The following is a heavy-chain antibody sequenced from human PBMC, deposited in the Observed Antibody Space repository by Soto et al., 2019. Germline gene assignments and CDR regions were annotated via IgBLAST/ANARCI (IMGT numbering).Heavy chain of an antibody. D-gene: IGHD3-3*01. CDR3: ARGPLITIFGVVTYRALDY. J-gene: IGHJ4*02. CDR2: IYYSGST. V-gene: IGHV4-30-4*01. Sequence: PSETLSLTCTASGGSISSGYYYWSWIRQPPGKGLEWIGYIYYSGSTYYNPSLKSRVTISVDTSKNQFSLKLSSVTAADTAVYYCARGPLITIFGVVTYRALDYWGQGTLVTVS. CDR1: GGSISSGYYY.